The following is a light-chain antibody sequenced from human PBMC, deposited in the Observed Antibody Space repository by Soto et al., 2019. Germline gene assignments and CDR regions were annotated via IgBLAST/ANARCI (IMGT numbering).Light chain of an antibody. CDR3: SSYTSSSTYVV. J-gene: IGLJ2*01. V-gene: IGLV2-14*01. Sequence: QSALTQPASVSGSPGQSITISCTGTSSDVGGYNYVSWYQQHPGKAPKLMIYDVSNRPSGVSNRFSGSKSGNTASLPISGLQSEDEADYYCSSYTSSSTYVVFGGGTKPTVL. CDR2: DVS. CDR1: SSDVGGYNY.